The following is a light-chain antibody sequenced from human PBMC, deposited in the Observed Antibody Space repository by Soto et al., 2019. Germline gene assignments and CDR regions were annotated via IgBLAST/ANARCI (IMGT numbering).Light chain of an antibody. J-gene: IGKJ4*01. Sequence: DIQMTQSPSSLSASVGDRVTLTCKASHDINNNLNWYHHQQGKAPKLLIYDASNLETVVPSRFSGSGSVTEFTLTISSLPAEDIVTYYCQHVDHLTISFGGGTKVEIK. CDR2: DAS. V-gene: IGKV1-33*01. CDR1: HDINNN. CDR3: QHVDHLTIS.